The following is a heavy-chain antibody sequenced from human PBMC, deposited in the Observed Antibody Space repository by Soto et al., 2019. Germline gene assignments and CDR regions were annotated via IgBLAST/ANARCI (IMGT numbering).Heavy chain of an antibody. Sequence: GGSLRLSCAASGFSVRSNYLSWVRKAPGKGLEWVANIKEDGSEKYYVDSVEGRFTISRDNAKNSLYLQMTSLRAEDTALYYCARGWGYFDSSGFPYLYAMDVWGQGTTVTVSS. V-gene: IGHV3-7*01. D-gene: IGHD3-22*01. J-gene: IGHJ6*02. CDR1: GFSVRSNY. CDR3: ARGWGYFDSSGFPYLYAMDV. CDR2: IKEDGSEK.